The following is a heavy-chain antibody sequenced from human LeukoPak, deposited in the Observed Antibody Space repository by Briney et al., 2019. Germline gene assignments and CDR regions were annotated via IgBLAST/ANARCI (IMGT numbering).Heavy chain of an antibody. CDR3: TRKGTVTTPFDF. CDR1: GDSVSSNSAA. V-gene: IGHV6-1*01. D-gene: IGHD4-11*01. CDR2: TFYRSKWFT. Sequence: SQTLSLTFVISGDSVSSNSAAWNWVRQSPSRRLEWLGRTFYRSKWFTNYAVSVKSRITINADTSKNQFSLQLNSVTPEDTAVYYCTRKGTVTTPFDFWGQGILVTVSS. J-gene: IGHJ4*02.